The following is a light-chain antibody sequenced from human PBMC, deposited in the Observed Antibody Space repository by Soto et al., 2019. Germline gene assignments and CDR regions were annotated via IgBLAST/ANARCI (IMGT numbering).Light chain of an antibody. CDR3: NSYSSSSAFLYV. CDR2: EVR. V-gene: IGLV2-14*01. Sequence: QSALTQPASVSGSPGRSITISCTGTDSDIGDYDSVAWYQQHPGKAPKLMIYEVRNRPSGFSNRFSGSKSGNTASLTISGLQPEDEADYYCNSYSSSSAFLYVFGTGTKVTVL. J-gene: IGLJ1*01. CDR1: DSDIGDYDS.